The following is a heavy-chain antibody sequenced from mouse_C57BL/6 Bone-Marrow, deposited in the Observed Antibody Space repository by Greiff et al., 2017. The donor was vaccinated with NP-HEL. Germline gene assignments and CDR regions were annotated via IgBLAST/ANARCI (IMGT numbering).Heavy chain of an antibody. CDR1: GYSITSGYY. CDR3: AREKVVARDWYFDV. CDR2: ISYDGSN. D-gene: IGHD1-1*01. Sequence: VQLVESGPGLVKPSQSLSLTCSVTGYSITSGYYWNWIRQFPGNKLEWMGYISYDGSNNYNPSLKNRISITRDTSKNQFFLKLNSVTTEDTATYYCAREKVVARDWYFDVWGTGTTVTVSS. V-gene: IGHV3-6*01. J-gene: IGHJ1*03.